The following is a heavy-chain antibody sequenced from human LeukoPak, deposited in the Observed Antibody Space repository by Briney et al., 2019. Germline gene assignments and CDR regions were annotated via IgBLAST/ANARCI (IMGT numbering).Heavy chain of an antibody. CDR2: VYYSGST. CDR1: SDSISPYY. CDR3: ARGRSMTTVWD. Sequence: SETLSLTCTVSSDSISPYYWSWIRQSPGTGLEWIGCVYYSGSTTYNPSLKSRVTISIDTPKNQFSLKLSSVTAADTAVYYCARGRSMTTVWDWGQGTLVTVSS. V-gene: IGHV4-59*12. J-gene: IGHJ4*02. D-gene: IGHD4-17*01.